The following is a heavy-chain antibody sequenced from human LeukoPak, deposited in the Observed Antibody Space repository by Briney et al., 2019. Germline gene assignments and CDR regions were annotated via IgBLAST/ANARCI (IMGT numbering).Heavy chain of an antibody. Sequence: GESLKISCKGSGYSFTSYWIGWVRQVPGKGLEWMGIIYPGDSDTRYSPSLQGQVTISADKSISTAYLQWGSLKASDTAMYYCARLLGSASSPFDYWGQGTLVTVSS. CDR2: IYPGDSDT. D-gene: IGHD6-6*01. CDR1: GYSFTSYW. V-gene: IGHV5-51*01. CDR3: ARLLGSASSPFDY. J-gene: IGHJ4*02.